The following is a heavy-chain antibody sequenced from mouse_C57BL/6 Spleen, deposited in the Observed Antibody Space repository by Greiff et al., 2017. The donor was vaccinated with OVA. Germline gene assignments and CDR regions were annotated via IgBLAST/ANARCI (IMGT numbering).Heavy chain of an antibody. Sequence: QVQLQQPGAELVKPGASVKMSCKASGYTFTSYWITWVKQRPGQGLEWIGDIYPGSGSTNYHEKFKSKATLTVDTSSSTAYMQLSSLTSEDSTVYYGGSGGSNSNAMDYWGQGTSVTVSA. D-gene: IGHD2-5*01. J-gene: IGHJ4*01. V-gene: IGHV1-55*01. CDR1: GYTFTSYW. CDR3: GSGGSNSNAMDY. CDR2: IYPGSGST.